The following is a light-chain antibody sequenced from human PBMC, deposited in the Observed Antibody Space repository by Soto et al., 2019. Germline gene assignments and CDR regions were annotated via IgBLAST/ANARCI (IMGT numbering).Light chain of an antibody. Sequence: AIRMTQSPSSFSASTGDRVTITCRASQGISSYLAWYQQKPGKAPKLLIYAASTLQSGVPSRFSGSGSGTGFTLTIRCLQSEDFSTYYCQQYYSYPHTFGQGTKVEIK. J-gene: IGKJ1*01. V-gene: IGKV1-8*01. CDR2: AAS. CDR3: QQYYSYPHT. CDR1: QGISSY.